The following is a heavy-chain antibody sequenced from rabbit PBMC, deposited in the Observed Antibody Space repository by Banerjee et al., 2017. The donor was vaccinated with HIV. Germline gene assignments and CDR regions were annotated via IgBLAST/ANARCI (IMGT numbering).Heavy chain of an antibody. V-gene: IGHV1S45*01. CDR3: AREEYVGYGYANL. CDR2: VYTGSSGST. J-gene: IGHJ4*01. D-gene: IGHD6-1*01. CDR1: GLDFSNSYW. Sequence: QEQLEESGGGLVQPEGSLTLTCKASGLDFSNSYWICWVRQAPGKGLEWIACVYTGSSGSTDYASWAKGRFTISKTSSTTVTLQMTSLTAADTATYFCAREEYVGYGYANLWGQGTLVTVS.